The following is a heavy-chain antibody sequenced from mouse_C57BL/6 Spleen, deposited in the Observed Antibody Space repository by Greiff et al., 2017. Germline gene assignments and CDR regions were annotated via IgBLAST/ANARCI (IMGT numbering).Heavy chain of an antibody. CDR1: GFNIKDYY. CDR2: IDPEDGET. V-gene: IGHV14-2*01. Sequence: VQLQQSGAELVTPGASVKLSCTASGFNIKDYYMHWVKQRTEQGLEWIGRIDPEDGETKSAPKFQGKATITADTSSNTAYLQLSSLTSEDTAVYYCARLDGYYGYFDVWGTGTTVTVSS. J-gene: IGHJ1*03. D-gene: IGHD2-3*01. CDR3: ARLDGYYGYFDV.